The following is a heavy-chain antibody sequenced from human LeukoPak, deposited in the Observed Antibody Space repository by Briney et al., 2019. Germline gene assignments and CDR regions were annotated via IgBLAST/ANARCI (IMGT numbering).Heavy chain of an antibody. CDR1: GSRFDDHG. J-gene: IGHJ4*02. V-gene: IGHV3-20*04. Sequence: PGGSLRLSCTAPGSRFDDHGMAWVRQPPGKGLEWVCGINWNGGSTGYADSVKGRFTISRDNAKNSLYLQMNSLRADDTALYYCARIYDSIDYWGQGTLVTVSS. CDR2: INWNGGST. CDR3: ARIYDSIDY. D-gene: IGHD3-22*01.